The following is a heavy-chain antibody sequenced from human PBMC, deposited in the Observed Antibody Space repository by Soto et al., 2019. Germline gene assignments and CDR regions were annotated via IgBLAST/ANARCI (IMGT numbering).Heavy chain of an antibody. Sequence: ASVKVSCKASGYTFTGYYMHWVRQAPGQGLEWMGWINPNSGGTNYAQKFQGKVTMTRDTSISTAYMELSRLRSDDTAVYYCARVLCSSTSCYTDGADYWGQGTLVTVSS. D-gene: IGHD2-2*02. V-gene: IGHV1-2*02. CDR1: GYTFTGYY. CDR2: INPNSGGT. J-gene: IGHJ4*02. CDR3: ARVLCSSTSCYTDGADY.